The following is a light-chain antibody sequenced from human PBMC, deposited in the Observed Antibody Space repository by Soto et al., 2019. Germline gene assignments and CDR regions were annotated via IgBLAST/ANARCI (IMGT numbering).Light chain of an antibody. CDR2: GAS. V-gene: IGKV1-27*01. CDR3: KNYHSAPWT. Sequence: IQMTQSPSTLSASVGDRDTITCRASQVISNFLAWYQQKPGKVPNLLIYGASTLQSGVPSRFSASGSGTDLNLTISSIQPEDIATYYCKNYHSAPWTFGQGTQVQIK. J-gene: IGKJ1*01. CDR1: QVISNF.